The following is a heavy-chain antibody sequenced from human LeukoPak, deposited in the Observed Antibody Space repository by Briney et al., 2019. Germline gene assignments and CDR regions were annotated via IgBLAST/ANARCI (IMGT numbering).Heavy chain of an antibody. CDR3: AIHRAAHGRYYYYCMDV. D-gene: IGHD2-15*01. CDR1: GYTFSNYG. Sequence: GASVKVSCKASGYTFSNYGISWVRQAPGQGLEWMGLISAYNGNTNYAQKLQGRVTMTTDTSTSTAYMELRSLRSDDTAVYYCAIHRAAHGRYYYYCMDVWGKGTTVTVSS. CDR2: ISAYNGNT. J-gene: IGHJ6*03. V-gene: IGHV1-18*01.